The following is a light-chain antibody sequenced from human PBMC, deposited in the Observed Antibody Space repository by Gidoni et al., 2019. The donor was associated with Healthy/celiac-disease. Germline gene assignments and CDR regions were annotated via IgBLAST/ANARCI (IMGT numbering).Light chain of an antibody. CDR2: EVS. V-gene: IGLV2-14*01. CDR1: SRDVGGYNV. CDR3: SSYTSSSTLV. Sequence: QAALTQPAYVSGSPGQSITISCTGTSRDVGGYNVVSWYQQHPGKAPKLMIYEVSNRPSGVSNRFSGSKSGNTASLTISGLQAEDEADYYCSSYTSSSTLVFGGGTKLTVL. J-gene: IGLJ2*01.